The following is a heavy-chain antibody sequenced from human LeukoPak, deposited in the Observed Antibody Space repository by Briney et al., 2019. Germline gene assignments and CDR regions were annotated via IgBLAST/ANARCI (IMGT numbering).Heavy chain of an antibody. CDR2: IYYSGST. Sequence: KASETLSLTCTVSGGSISTYYWSWIRQPPGKGLEWIGYIYYSGSTNYNPSLKSRVTISVDMSKNQFSLKLSSVTAADTAVYYCARNYGSGSYSNFDYWGQGTLVTVSS. D-gene: IGHD3-10*01. CDR1: GGSISTYY. V-gene: IGHV4-59*01. CDR3: ARNYGSGSYSNFDY. J-gene: IGHJ4*02.